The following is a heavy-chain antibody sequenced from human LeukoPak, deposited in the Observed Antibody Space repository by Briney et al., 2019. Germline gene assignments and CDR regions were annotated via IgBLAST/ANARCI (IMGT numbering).Heavy chain of an antibody. J-gene: IGHJ6*03. CDR3: ARGGPGIAAAGEYYYYYMDV. Sequence: ASVTVSCKASAYTFTGYYMHWVRQAPGQGLEWMGWINPNSGGTNYAQKFQGRVTMTRDTSISTAYMELSRLRSDDTAVYYCARGGPGIAAAGEYYYYYMDVWGKGTTVTVSS. V-gene: IGHV1-2*02. CDR1: AYTFTGYY. CDR2: INPNSGGT. D-gene: IGHD6-13*01.